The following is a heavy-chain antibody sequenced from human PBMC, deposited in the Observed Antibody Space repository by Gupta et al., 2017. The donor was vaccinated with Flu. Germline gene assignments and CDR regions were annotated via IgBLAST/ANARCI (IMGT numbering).Heavy chain of an antibody. Sequence: GGSFSGYYWTWIRQPPGKGLEWIGESNHSGGTNYNPSLKRRVTISLDTSKNQFSRRLTSVTAADTAVYYCARDLDYNDGTGDDFDIWGQGTMVTVSS. CDR1: GGSFSGYY. J-gene: IGHJ3*02. V-gene: IGHV4-34*01. CDR2: SNHSGGT. CDR3: ARDLDYNDGTGDDFDI. D-gene: IGHD3-22*01.